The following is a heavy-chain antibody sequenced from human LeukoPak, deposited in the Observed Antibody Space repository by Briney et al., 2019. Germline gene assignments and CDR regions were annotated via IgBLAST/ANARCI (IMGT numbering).Heavy chain of an antibody. J-gene: IGHJ4*02. CDR1: GFSFSDYS. CDR3: ARDNYDSSGYYPGQDY. Sequence: GGSLRLSCAASGFSFSDYSMNWVRQAPGKGLDWVSSISSSSSYIYYADSVKGRFTISRDNAKNSLYLQMNSLRAEDTAVYYCARDNYDSSGYYPGQDYWGQGTLVTDSS. V-gene: IGHV3-21*01. D-gene: IGHD3-22*01. CDR2: ISSSSSYI.